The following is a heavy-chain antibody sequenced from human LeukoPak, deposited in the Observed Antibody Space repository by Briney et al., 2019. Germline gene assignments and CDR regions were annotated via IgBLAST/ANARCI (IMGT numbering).Heavy chain of an antibody. V-gene: IGHV3-30*18. D-gene: IGHD1-1*01. CDR3: AKDPSLRTTLPL. Sequence: GGSLRLSCAASGFIFNHYGMHWVRQAPGKRLEWVALVSYDGSNRYYVDSVKGRFTISRDNSKNMLYLEMNSLRAEDTAVYYCAKDPSLRTTLPLWGQGTLVTVSS. CDR2: VSYDGSNR. J-gene: IGHJ4*02. CDR1: GFIFNHYG.